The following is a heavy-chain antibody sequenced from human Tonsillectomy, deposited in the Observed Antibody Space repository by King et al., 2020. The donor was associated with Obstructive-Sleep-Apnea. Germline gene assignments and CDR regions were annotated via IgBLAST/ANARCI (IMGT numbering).Heavy chain of an antibody. CDR3: ARSGLKYDYYGMDV. CDR1: GYSISSGYY. J-gene: IGHJ6*02. CDR2: IYHSGST. V-gene: IGHV4-38-2*02. Sequence: VQLQELGPGLVKPSETLSLTCTVSGYSISSGYYWGWIRQPPGKGLEWIGSIYHSGSTYYNPSLKSRVTISVDTSKNQFSLKLSSVTAAATAVYYCARSGLKYDYYGMDVWGQGTTVTVSS. D-gene: IGHD5-12*01.